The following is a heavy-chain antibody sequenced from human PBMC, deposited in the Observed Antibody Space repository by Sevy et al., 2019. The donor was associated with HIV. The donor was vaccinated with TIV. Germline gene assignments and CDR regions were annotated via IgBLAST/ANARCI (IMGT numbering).Heavy chain of an antibody. CDR1: GFTFSSHW. J-gene: IGHJ6*02. V-gene: IGHV3-7*01. Sequence: GGSLRLSCAASGFTFSSHWMSWVRQAPGKGLEWVANINQDGSAKYYVDSVKGRFTISRDNAKNSLSLQMNSLRAEDTAVYYCSRDTGGIGMDVWGQATTVTVSS. D-gene: IGHD6-13*01. CDR2: INQDGSAK. CDR3: SRDTGGIGMDV.